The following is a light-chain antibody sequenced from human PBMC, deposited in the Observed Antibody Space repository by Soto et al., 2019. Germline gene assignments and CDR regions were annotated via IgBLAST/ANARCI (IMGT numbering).Light chain of an antibody. V-gene: IGLV2-14*01. Sequence: QSALTQPASVSGSPGQSITISCTGTISDVGGYSYVSWYQQHPGKPPKLMIYDVTNRPSGVSYRFSGSKSGNTAALTISGLQAEDEADYYCSSYSSSSTPYVFGTGTKVTVL. CDR2: DVT. CDR3: SSYSSSSTPYV. J-gene: IGLJ1*01. CDR1: ISDVGGYSY.